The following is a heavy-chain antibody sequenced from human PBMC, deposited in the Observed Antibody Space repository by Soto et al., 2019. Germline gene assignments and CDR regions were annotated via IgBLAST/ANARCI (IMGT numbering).Heavy chain of an antibody. D-gene: IGHD6-13*01. V-gene: IGHV1-8*01. CDR3: ARRAIFATAGTANWFDP. CDR2: MNPNSGNT. J-gene: IGHJ5*02. Sequence: GASVKVSCKASGYTFTSYDINWVRQATGQGLEWMGWMNPNSGNTGYAQKFQGRVTMTRNTSISTAYMELSSLRSDDTAVYYCARRAIFATAGTANWFDPWGQGTLVTVSS. CDR1: GYTFTSYD.